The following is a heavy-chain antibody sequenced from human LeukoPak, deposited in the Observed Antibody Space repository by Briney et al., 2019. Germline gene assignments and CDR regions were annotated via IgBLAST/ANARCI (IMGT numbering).Heavy chain of an antibody. CDR2: IYSGGST. V-gene: IGHV3-53*01. CDR3: AREGGYYVILTGYYRPDAFDI. D-gene: IGHD3-9*01. J-gene: IGHJ3*02. CDR1: GFTVSSNY. Sequence: GGSLRLSCAASGFTVSSNYMSWVRQAPGKGLEWVSVIYSGGSTYYADSVKGRFTISRDNSKNTLYLQMNSLRAEDTAVYYCAREGGYYVILTGYYRPDAFDIWGQGTMVTVSS.